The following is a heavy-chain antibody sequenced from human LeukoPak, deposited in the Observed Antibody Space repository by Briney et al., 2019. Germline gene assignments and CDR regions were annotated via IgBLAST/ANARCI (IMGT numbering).Heavy chain of an antibody. CDR2: ISYDGSNK. CDR1: GFTFSSYA. CDR3: ASSQGGYYGSGSYYRLDPDHFDY. Sequence: GRSLRLSCAASGFTFSSYAMHWVRQAPGKGLEWVAVISYDGSNKYYADSVKGRFTISRDNSKNTLYLQMNSLRAEDTAVYYCASSQGGYYGSGSYYRLDPDHFDYWGQGTLVTVSS. J-gene: IGHJ4*02. V-gene: IGHV3-30*04. D-gene: IGHD3-10*01.